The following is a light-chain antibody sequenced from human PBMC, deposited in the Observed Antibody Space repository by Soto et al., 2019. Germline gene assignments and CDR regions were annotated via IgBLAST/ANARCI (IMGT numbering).Light chain of an antibody. V-gene: IGKV3-11*01. CDR3: RQCVIWPLLT. Sequence: EIVLTQSPATLSLSPGERASLSCRASQSVGNSLAWYQHKPGQAPRLLIYDVSNRATGIPARFSGSGSGTDFDLPISSREPYEFVVYYCRQCVIWPLLTFGAGTKVDIK. CDR2: DVS. J-gene: IGKJ3*01. CDR1: QSVGNS.